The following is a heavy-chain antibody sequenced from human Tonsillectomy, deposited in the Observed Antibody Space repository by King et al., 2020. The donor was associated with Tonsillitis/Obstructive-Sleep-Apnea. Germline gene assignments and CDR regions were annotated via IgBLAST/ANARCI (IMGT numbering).Heavy chain of an antibody. CDR3: AKKSVKDWLGWFDP. CDR1: GFTFSSYA. Sequence: VQLVESGGGLVQPGGSLRLSCAASGFTFSSYAMSWVRQAPGKGLEWVSGISGSGGSTYYADTVKGRFTISRDNSKNTLYLQMNSLRVEDTAVYYCAKKSVKDWLGWFDPWGQGTLVTVSS. D-gene: IGHD3/OR15-3a*01. J-gene: IGHJ5*02. CDR2: ISGSGGST. V-gene: IGHV3-23*04.